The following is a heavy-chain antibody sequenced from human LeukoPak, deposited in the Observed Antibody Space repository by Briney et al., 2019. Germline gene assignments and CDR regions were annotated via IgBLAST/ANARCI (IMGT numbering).Heavy chain of an antibody. CDR2: INPNTGGT. Sequence: GGSVKVSCKASGYTFTGYYLHWVRQAPGQGLEYMGWINPNTGGTNYVQKFQGRVTMTRDTSISTGYMELSSLRSDDTALYYCARADGDNLGDFWGQGTQVTVSS. D-gene: IGHD5-24*01. V-gene: IGHV1-2*02. CDR3: ARADGDNLGDF. CDR1: GYTFTGYY. J-gene: IGHJ4*02.